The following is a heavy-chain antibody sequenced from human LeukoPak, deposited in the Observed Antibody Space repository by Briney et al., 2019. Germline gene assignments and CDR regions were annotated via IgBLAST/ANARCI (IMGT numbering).Heavy chain of an antibody. CDR3: AHTRKAAAEYNWFDP. CDR1: GFSLSTSGVG. Sequence: SGPTLVKPTQTLTLTCTFSGFSLSTSGVGVGWIRQPPGKALEWLALIYWDDDKRYSPSLKSRLTITKGTSKNQVVLTMTNMDPVDTATYYCAHTRKAAAEYNWFDPWGQGTLVTVSS. J-gene: IGHJ5*02. V-gene: IGHV2-5*02. CDR2: IYWDDDK. D-gene: IGHD6-13*01.